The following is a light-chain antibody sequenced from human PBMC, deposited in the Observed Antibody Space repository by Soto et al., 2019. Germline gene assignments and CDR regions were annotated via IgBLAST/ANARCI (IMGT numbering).Light chain of an antibody. CDR2: DVS. CDR1: QNISSY. V-gene: IGKV3-11*01. CDR3: QQYNNWPPLT. Sequence: IVLTQSPATLSLSPVIRATLSFSSSQNISSYLIWYQQKPGQAPRLLIYDVSNRATGIPARFSGSGSGTEFTLTISSLQSEDFAVYYCQQYNNWPPLTFGGGTKVDIK. J-gene: IGKJ4*01.